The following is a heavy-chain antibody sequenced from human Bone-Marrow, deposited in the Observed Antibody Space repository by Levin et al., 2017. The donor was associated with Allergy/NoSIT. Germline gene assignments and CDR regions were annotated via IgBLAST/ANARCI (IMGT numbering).Heavy chain of an antibody. CDR2: ISYDGSKN. D-gene: IGHD2-2*01. CDR1: GFNFSTYA. V-gene: IGHV3-30-3*01. Sequence: PGGSLRLSCAASGFNFSTYAMHWVRQAPGKGLEWVALISYDGSKNHYRESVKGRFTISSDKSKKTLYLQMNSLSAEDTAVYYCARESLRYCSSTSCYAGGDYWGQGTRVTV. J-gene: IGHJ4*02. CDR3: ARESLRYCSSTSCYAGGDY.